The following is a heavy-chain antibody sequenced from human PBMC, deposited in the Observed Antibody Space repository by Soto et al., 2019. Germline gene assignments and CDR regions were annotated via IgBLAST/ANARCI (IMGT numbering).Heavy chain of an antibody. Sequence: EVQLVESGGGLVKPGGSLRLSCAASGFTFSSYSMNWVRQAPGKGLEWVSSISSSSSYIYYADSVKGRFTISRDNAKNSLYLQMNSLRAEDTAVYYCARVYSYYSSSWYYFDYWGQGTLVTVSS. CDR2: ISSSSSYI. J-gene: IGHJ4*02. V-gene: IGHV3-21*01. CDR1: GFTFSSYS. D-gene: IGHD6-13*01. CDR3: ARVYSYYSSSWYYFDY.